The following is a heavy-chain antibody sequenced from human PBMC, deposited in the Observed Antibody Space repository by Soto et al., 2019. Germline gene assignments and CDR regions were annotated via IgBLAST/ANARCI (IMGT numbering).Heavy chain of an antibody. Sequence: EVQLVQSGAEVKKPGESLRISCKGSGYSFNSYWISWVRQMPGKGLEWMGRIDPSDSYINYNPSFQGHVTISADKSISPAYLQCSSLKASDTAMYYCARRRGQTCNGGNCYFGMDVWGQGTTVTVSS. D-gene: IGHD2-15*01. CDR3: ARRRGQTCNGGNCYFGMDV. CDR1: GYSFNSYW. V-gene: IGHV5-10-1*01. J-gene: IGHJ6*02. CDR2: IDPSDSYI.